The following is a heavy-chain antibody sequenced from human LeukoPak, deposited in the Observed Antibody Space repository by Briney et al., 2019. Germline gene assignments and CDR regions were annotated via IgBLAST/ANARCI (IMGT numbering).Heavy chain of an antibody. Sequence: GGSLRLSCAPSGVTLCRYEMNGVRDAPERGLEWGSYISSSGSTIYYAASVKGRLTISRDNAKNLLYLHMTSRRAEDTAVYYCEILTGDTNKFDYWGQGTLVTVSS. CDR1: GVTLCRYE. D-gene: IGHD1-14*01. CDR2: ISSSGSTI. V-gene: IGHV3-48*03. CDR3: EILTGDTNKFDY. J-gene: IGHJ4*02.